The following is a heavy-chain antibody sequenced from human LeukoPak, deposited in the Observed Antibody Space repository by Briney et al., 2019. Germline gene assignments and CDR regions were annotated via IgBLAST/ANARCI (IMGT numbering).Heavy chain of an antibody. CDR2: IYYSGST. CDR1: GGSISSSSYY. V-gene: IGHV4-39*07. CDR3: ARKGIAVAGPLDY. Sequence: PSETLSLTCTVSGGSISSSSYYWGWIRQPPGKGLEWIGSIYYSGSTYYNPSLKSRVTISVDTSKNQFSLKLSSVTAADTAVYYCARKGIAVAGPLDYWGQGTLVTVSS. J-gene: IGHJ4*02. D-gene: IGHD6-19*01.